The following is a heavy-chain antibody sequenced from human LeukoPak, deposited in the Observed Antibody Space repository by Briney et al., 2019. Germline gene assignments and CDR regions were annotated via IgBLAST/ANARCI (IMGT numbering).Heavy chain of an antibody. V-gene: IGHV3-23*01. CDR1: GFTFSTYA. J-gene: IGHJ4*02. Sequence: GGSLRLSCTASGFTFSTYAMSWVRQAPGKGLECVSGILGSDYTTYYADPVNGRFTISRDNSKNTLYLQMNSLRAEDTAVYYCAKDFLRWSFDRWGQGTLVTVSS. CDR2: ILGSDYTT. CDR3: AKDFLRWSFDR. D-gene: IGHD4-23*01.